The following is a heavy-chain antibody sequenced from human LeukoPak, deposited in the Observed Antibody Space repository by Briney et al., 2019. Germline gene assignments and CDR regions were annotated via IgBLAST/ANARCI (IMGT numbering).Heavy chain of an antibody. V-gene: IGHV3-23*01. CDR1: GFTFSNYA. Sequence: GGSLRLSCAASGFTFSNYAMSWVRQAPGKGLDWASAITGSGGSTYYADSVKGRFTISRDNSKNTLYLQMNSLRAEDTAVYYCAKWGDYDVLTGYYDPDYWGQGTLVTVSS. CDR3: AKWGDYDVLTGYYDPDY. J-gene: IGHJ4*02. CDR2: ITGSGGST. D-gene: IGHD3-9*01.